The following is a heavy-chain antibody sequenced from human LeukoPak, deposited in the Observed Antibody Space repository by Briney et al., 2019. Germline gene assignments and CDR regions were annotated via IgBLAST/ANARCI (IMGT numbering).Heavy chain of an antibody. CDR1: GFTFSSYW. CDR3: ARDHDYVWGSYRAYYFGY. CDR2: IKQDGSEK. Sequence: PGGSLRLSCAASGFTFSSYWMSWVRQAPGKGLEWVANIKQDGSEKYYVDSVKGRFTISRDNAKNSLYLQMNSLRAEDTAVYYCARDHDYVWGSYRAYYFGYWGQGTLVTVSS. V-gene: IGHV3-7*01. D-gene: IGHD3-16*02. J-gene: IGHJ4*02.